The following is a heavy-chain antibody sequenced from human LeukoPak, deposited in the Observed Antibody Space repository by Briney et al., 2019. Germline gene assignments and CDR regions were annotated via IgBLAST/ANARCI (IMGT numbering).Heavy chain of an antibody. D-gene: IGHD2-2*02. Sequence: GGSLRLSCAASGFTFSSYWMSWVRQAPGKGLEWLANIKQDGSEKYYVDSVKVRFTISRDNAKNSLYLQMNSLRAEDTAVYYCARDVVVVPAAIPGLYYYYGMDVWGQGTTVTVSS. V-gene: IGHV3-7*01. CDR2: IKQDGSEK. J-gene: IGHJ6*02. CDR1: GFTFSSYW. CDR3: ARDVVVVPAAIPGLYYYYGMDV.